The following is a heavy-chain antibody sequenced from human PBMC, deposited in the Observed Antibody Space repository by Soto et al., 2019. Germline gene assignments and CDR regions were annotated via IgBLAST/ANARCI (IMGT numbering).Heavy chain of an antibody. Sequence: DSVKVSCKASGYTFTSYGISWVRQAPGQGLEWMGWISAYNGNTNYAQKLQGRVTMTTDTSTSTAYMELRSLRSDDTAVYYCAVDYDILTGPWFDPWGQGTLVTVSS. CDR3: AVDYDILTGPWFDP. J-gene: IGHJ5*02. V-gene: IGHV1-18*04. CDR2: ISAYNGNT. CDR1: GYTFTSYG. D-gene: IGHD3-9*01.